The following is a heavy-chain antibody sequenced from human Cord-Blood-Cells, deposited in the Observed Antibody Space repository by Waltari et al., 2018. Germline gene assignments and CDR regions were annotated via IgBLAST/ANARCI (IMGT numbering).Heavy chain of an antibody. CDR2: INHRGST. Sequence: QVQLQQWGAGLLKPSETLSLTCAVYGGSFSGYYWSWIRQPPGKGLEGIGEINHRGSTXXXPSXXXRVXXXVDTSKNXXSLKLSSVTAADTAVYYCARGLIAAPYYYYGMXVWGQGTTVTXSS. D-gene: IGHD6-13*01. V-gene: IGHV4-34*01. CDR1: GGSFSGYY. CDR3: ARGLIAAPYYYYGMXV. J-gene: IGHJ6*02.